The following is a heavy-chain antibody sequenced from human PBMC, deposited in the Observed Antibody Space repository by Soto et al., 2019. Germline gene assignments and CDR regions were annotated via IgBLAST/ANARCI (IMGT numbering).Heavy chain of an antibody. J-gene: IGHJ3*02. CDR3: ARDKNGDYDSAFDI. D-gene: IGHD4-17*01. V-gene: IGHV1-69*13. CDR2: IIPIFGTA. CDR1: GGTFSSYA. Sequence: SVKVSCKASGGTFSSYAISWVRQAPGQGLEWMGGIIPIFGTANYAQKFQGRVTITADESTSTAYMELSSLRSEDTAVYYCARDKNGDYDSAFDIWGQGTMVTVSS.